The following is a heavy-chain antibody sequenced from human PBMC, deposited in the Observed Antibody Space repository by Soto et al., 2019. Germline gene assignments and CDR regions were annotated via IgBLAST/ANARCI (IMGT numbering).Heavy chain of an antibody. CDR1: GYSVSSSDYY. CDR2: MFYSWLT. CDR3: ARVRYGPFDP. J-gene: IGHJ5*02. V-gene: IGHV4-39*01. D-gene: IGHD1-1*01. Sequence: PSETLSLTCSVSGYSVSSSDYYWAWIRHPPGKGLEWIGSMFYSWLTYYNPSLKSRVTLSVDPSKNQFSVRLNSVTAAHTAVYYCARVRYGPFDPWGQGTLVTFSS.